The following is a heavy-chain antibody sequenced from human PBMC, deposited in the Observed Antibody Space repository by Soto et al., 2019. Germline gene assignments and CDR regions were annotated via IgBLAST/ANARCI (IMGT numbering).Heavy chain of an antibody. V-gene: IGHV4-31*03. CDR2: IYYSGST. J-gene: IGHJ6*02. Sequence: PSESLSLTCTVSVGSIRSGGYYWSWFLQSPRRGLEWIGNIYYSGSTYYNPSLKSRLTISVDTSKNQFSLNLSSVTAADTAVYYCARDRLMATAGTARHYFGLDVWGQGTTVTVSS. CDR1: VGSIRSGGYY. D-gene: IGHD5-18*01. CDR3: ARDRLMATAGTARHYFGLDV.